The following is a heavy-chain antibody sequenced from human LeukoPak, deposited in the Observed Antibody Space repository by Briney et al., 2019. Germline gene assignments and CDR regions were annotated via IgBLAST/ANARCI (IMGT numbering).Heavy chain of an antibody. CDR1: GDSISSGDYY. V-gene: IGHV4-61*10. D-gene: IGHD6-13*01. CDR2: IYYSGST. CDR3: ARSPGRDQLLRIGAAAGTWYFDY. Sequence: PSETLSLTCTVSGDSISSGDYYWSWIRQPAGKGLEWIGYIYYSGSTNYNPSLKSRVTISVDTSKNQFSLKLSSVTAADTAVYYCARSPGRDQLLRIGAAAGTWYFDYWGQGTLVTVSS. J-gene: IGHJ4*02.